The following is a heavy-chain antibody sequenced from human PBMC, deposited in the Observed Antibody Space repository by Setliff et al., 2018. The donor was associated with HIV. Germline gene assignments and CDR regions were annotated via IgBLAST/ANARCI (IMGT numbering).Heavy chain of an antibody. V-gene: IGHV1-18*01. CDR1: GYSFSTYG. J-gene: IGHJ4*02. CDR3: ARDRIGYCTNGVCPADY. Sequence: ASVKVSCKASGYSFSTYGISWVRQAPGQGLEWMGRISDDNGKTYYAQKFQGRVTMTTDTSTSTAYMELRSLRSDDTAVYYCARDRIGYCTNGVCPADYWGQGTLVTVSS. CDR2: ISDDNGKT. D-gene: IGHD2-8*01.